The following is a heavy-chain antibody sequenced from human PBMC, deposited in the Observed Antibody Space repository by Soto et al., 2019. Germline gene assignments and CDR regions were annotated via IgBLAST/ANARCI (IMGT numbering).Heavy chain of an antibody. Sequence: EVQLVESGGGLVQPGGSLRLSCAASGFTFSSYSMNWVRQAAGKGLEWVSYISYSSSTTYYADSVKGRFTISRDNAKNSLSLQMNTLRAEDTAVYYCATSSGYPPWGQGTLVTVSS. CDR3: ATSSGYPP. V-gene: IGHV3-48*01. J-gene: IGHJ5*02. CDR2: ISYSSSTT. D-gene: IGHD5-12*01. CDR1: GFTFSSYS.